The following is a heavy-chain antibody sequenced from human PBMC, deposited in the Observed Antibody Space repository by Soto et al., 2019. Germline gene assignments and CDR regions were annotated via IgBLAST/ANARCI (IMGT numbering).Heavy chain of an antibody. D-gene: IGHD4-17*01. J-gene: IGHJ6*02. Sequence: QVQLVESGGGLVKPGGSLRLSCAASGFTFSDYFMSWIRQAPGKGPEWISHISSSSISTNYADSVKGRFTISRDNAKNSLYLGMTSLTAEDTAIYYCAKNGDYSYYYAMDVWGQGTTVSVSS. CDR3: AKNGDYSYYYAMDV. CDR2: ISSSSIST. CDR1: GFTFSDYF. V-gene: IGHV3-11*06.